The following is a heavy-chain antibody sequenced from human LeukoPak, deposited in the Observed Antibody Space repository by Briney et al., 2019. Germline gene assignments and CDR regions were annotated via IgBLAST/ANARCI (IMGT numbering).Heavy chain of an antibody. D-gene: IGHD3-10*01. V-gene: IGHV3-48*04. CDR1: GFTFSSYS. CDR3: ARVLGSYAVDY. CDR2: ISSSSSSI. J-gene: IGHJ4*02. Sequence: GGSLRLSCAGSGFTFSSYSMNWVRQAPGKGLEWVSYISSSSSSIFYADSVRGRFTISRDNTKNSLYLQMNSLRIEDTAVYYCARVLGSYAVDYWGQGTLATVFS.